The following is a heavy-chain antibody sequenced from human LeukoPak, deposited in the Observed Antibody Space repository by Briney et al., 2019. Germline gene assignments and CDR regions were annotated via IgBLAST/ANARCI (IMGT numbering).Heavy chain of an antibody. CDR3: ARVDPIVGATTWYFDL. CDR2: IYYSGST. D-gene: IGHD1-26*01. V-gene: IGHV4-59*01. J-gene: IGHJ2*01. Sequence: PSETLSLTCTVSGGSISSYYWSWIRQPPGKGLEWIGYIYYSGSTNYNPSLKSRVTISVDTSKNQFSLKLSSVTAADTAVYYCARVDPIVGATTWYFDLWAVAPWSLSPQ. CDR1: GGSISSYY.